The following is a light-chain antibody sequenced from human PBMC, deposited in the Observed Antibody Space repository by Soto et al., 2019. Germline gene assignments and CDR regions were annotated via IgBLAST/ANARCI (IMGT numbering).Light chain of an antibody. CDR2: DAS. J-gene: IGKJ1*01. V-gene: IGKV1-5*01. CDR3: NQYTTWT. Sequence: IQMTQSPSTVSASVGYRVTITCRASESISRWWDWYQQQPGKAPKLLIYDASDLESGVPTRFSGSGSGTEFTLTITSLQPEDFATYYCNQYTTWTFGPGTKVEIK. CDR1: ESISRW.